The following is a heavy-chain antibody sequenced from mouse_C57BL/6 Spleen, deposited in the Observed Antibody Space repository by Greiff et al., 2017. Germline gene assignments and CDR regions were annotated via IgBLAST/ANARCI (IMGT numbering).Heavy chain of an antibody. CDR2: IYPGSGGT. CDR3: ATEGLRPAWFAY. Sequence: QVQLQQPGAELVKPGASVKMSCKASGYTFTSYWITWVKQRPGQGLEWIGDIYPGSGGTNYNEKFKSKATLTVDTSSSTAYMQLSSLTSEDSAVYYCATEGLRPAWFAYWGQGTLVTVSA. J-gene: IGHJ3*01. CDR1: GYTFTSYW. D-gene: IGHD2-4*01. V-gene: IGHV1-55*01.